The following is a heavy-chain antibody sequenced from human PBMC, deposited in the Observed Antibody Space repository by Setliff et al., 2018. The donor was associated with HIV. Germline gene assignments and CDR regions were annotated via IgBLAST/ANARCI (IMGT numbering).Heavy chain of an antibody. Sequence: ASVKVSCKASGGFSNYAINWVRQAPGQGLEWMGGIIPVSGTSNYAQKFQGRVTITADESTSTSYMEVTSLRFGDTAVYYCARVGWGSFTDYWGQGTLVTVSS. CDR1: GGFSNYA. CDR3: ARVGWGSFTDY. D-gene: IGHD3-16*01. V-gene: IGHV1-69*13. CDR2: IIPVSGTS. J-gene: IGHJ4*02.